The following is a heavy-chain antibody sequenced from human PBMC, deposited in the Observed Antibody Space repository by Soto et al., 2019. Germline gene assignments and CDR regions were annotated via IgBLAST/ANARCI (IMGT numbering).Heavy chain of an antibody. CDR1: GGTFSSYA. CDR3: ARDTPRMVPHDFDI. V-gene: IGHV1-69*06. J-gene: IGHJ3*02. Sequence: GASVKVSCKASGGTFSSYAISWVRQAPGQGLEWMGGIIPIFGTANYAQKFQGRVTITADKSTSTAYMELSSLRSEDTAVYYCARDTPRMVPHDFDIWGQGTMVTVSS. CDR2: IIPIFGTA. D-gene: IGHD3-10*01.